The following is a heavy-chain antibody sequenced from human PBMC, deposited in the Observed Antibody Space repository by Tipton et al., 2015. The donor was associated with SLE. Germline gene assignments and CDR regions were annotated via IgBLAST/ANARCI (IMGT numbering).Heavy chain of an antibody. D-gene: IGHD1-26*01. Sequence: TLSLTCTVSGGSMTSGLYYWNWIRQPAGKGLEWIGRVYASGATNSDPSLKSRVSISIDTSKNQFSLRLSSVTAADTAVYYCARCVGARDWFDPWGQGTLVTVSS. J-gene: IGHJ5*02. CDR2: VYASGAT. V-gene: IGHV4-61*02. CDR1: GGSMTSGLYY. CDR3: ARCVGARDWFDP.